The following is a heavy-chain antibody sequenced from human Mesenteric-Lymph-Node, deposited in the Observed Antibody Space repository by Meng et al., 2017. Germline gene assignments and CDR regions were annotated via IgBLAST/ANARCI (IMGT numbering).Heavy chain of an antibody. CDR1: GGSISSSSYY. V-gene: IGHV4-39*07. Sequence: SETLSLTCTVSGGSISSSSYYWGWIRQPPGKGLEWIGSIYYSGSTYYNPSLKSRVTISVDTSKNQFSLKLSSVTAADTAVYYCARGELGETQGYYYYYGMDVWGQGTTVTVSS. D-gene: IGHD7-27*01. CDR2: IYYSGST. J-gene: IGHJ6*02. CDR3: ARGELGETQGYYYYYGMDV.